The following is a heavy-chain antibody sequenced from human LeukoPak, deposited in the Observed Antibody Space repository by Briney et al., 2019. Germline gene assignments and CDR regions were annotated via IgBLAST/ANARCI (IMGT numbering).Heavy chain of an antibody. CDR3: ARDKEVAAAGTDYGMDV. Sequence: VASVKVSCKASGYTFTGYYMHWVRQAPGQGLEWMGWINPNSGGTNYAQKFQGRVTMTRDTSISTAYMELSRLRSDDTAVYYCARDKEVAAAGTDYGMDVWGQGTTVTVSS. CDR2: INPNSGGT. CDR1: GYTFTGYY. V-gene: IGHV1-2*02. D-gene: IGHD6-13*01. J-gene: IGHJ6*02.